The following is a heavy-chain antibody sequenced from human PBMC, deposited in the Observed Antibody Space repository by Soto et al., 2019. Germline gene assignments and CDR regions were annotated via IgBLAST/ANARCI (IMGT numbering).Heavy chain of an antibody. Sequence: ASVKVSCKASGYTFTGYYMHWVRQAPGQGLEWMGWINPNSSGTNYAQKFQGWVTMTRDTSISTAYMELSRLRSDDTAVHYCAILDIVVVVAATHYFDYWGQGTLVTVSS. V-gene: IGHV1-2*04. CDR3: AILDIVVVVAATHYFDY. CDR1: GYTFTGYY. D-gene: IGHD2-15*01. J-gene: IGHJ4*02. CDR2: INPNSSGT.